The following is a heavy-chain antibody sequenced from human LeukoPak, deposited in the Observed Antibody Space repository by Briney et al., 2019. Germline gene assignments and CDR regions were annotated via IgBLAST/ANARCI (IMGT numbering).Heavy chain of an antibody. Sequence: PSETLSLTCTVSGGSITSYYWSWIRQSPGKGLGWIGYIYTSGNTNYNPSLKSRVTIPVDTSKNQFSLKLSSVTAEDTAVYYCARRQSRFDNWFDPWGQGTLVTVSS. CDR1: GGSITSYY. V-gene: IGHV4-4*09. CDR3: ARRQSRFDNWFDP. D-gene: IGHD3-3*01. J-gene: IGHJ5*02. CDR2: IYTSGNT.